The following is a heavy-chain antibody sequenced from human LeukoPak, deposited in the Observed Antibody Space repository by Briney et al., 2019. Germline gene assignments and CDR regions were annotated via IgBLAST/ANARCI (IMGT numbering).Heavy chain of an antibody. Sequence: PSETLSLTCTVSGGSISSGDYYWSWIRQPPGKGLEWIGYIYYNGSTYYNPSLKSRVTISVDTSKNQFSLKLSSVTAADTAVYYCARSAYCSSTSCYHGDYYCYGMDVWGQGTTVTVSS. V-gene: IGHV4-30-4*01. D-gene: IGHD2-2*01. CDR1: GGSISSGDYY. CDR2: IYYNGST. CDR3: ARSAYCSSTSCYHGDYYCYGMDV. J-gene: IGHJ6*02.